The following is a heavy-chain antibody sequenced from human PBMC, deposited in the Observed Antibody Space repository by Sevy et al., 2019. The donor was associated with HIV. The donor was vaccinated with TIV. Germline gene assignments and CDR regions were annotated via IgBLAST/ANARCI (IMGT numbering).Heavy chain of an antibody. V-gene: IGHV7-4-1*02. CDR1: GYTFTSYA. CDR2: INTNTGNP. Sequence: ASVKVSCKASGYTFTSYAMNWVRQAPGQGLEWMGWINTNTGNPTYAQGFTGRFVFSLDTSVSTAYRQISSLKAEDTAVYYCARDYYDSSGYYRPRSPYCDYWGQGTLVTVSS. CDR3: ARDYYDSSGYYRPRSPYCDY. D-gene: IGHD3-22*01. J-gene: IGHJ4*02.